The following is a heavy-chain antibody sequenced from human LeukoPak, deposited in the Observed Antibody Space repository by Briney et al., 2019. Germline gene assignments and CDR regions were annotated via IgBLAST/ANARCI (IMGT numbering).Heavy chain of an antibody. CDR3: ARHGLTDAFDI. CDR2: IYYSGST. V-gene: IGHV4-59*08. J-gene: IGHJ3*02. CDR1: GGSISSYY. Sequence: SETLSLTCTVSGGSISSYYWSWIRQPPGKGLEWIGYIYYSGSTNYNPSLKSRVTISVDTSKNQFSLKLSSVTAADTAVYYCARHGLTDAFDIWGQGTMVTVSS. D-gene: IGHD4/OR15-4a*01.